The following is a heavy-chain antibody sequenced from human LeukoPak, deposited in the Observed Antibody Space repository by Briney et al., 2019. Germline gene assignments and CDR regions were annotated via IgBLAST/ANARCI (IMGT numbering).Heavy chain of an antibody. CDR2: INPNSGGT. J-gene: IGHJ4*02. D-gene: IGHD2-15*01. Sequence: RASVKVSCKASGYTFTGYYMHWVRQAPGQGLEWMGWINPNSGGTNYAQKFQGRVTMTRDTSISTAYMELCRLRSDETAVYYCAREGGGSCHDYCGQGTLVTVSS. CDR3: AREGGGSCHDY. CDR1: GYTFTGYY. V-gene: IGHV1-2*02.